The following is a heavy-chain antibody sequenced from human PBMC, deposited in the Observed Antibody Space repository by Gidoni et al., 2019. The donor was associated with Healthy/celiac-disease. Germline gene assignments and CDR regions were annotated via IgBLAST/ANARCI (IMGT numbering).Heavy chain of an antibody. V-gene: IGHV4-39*07. Sequence: QLQLQESGPGLVKPSETLSLTCTVTGGSISSSSYYWGWIRQPPGKGLEWIGSIYYIGSTYYNPSRKSRVTISVDTSKNQLSLKLSSVTAADTAVYYCARVKGVAAVDYWGQGTLVTVSS. D-gene: IGHD2-15*01. CDR2: IYYIGST. CDR3: ARVKGVAAVDY. CDR1: GGSISSSSYY. J-gene: IGHJ4*02.